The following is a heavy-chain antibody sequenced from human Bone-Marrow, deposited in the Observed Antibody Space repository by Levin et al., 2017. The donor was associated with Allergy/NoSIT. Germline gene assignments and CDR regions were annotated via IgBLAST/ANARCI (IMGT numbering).Heavy chain of an antibody. CDR3: ARGPGLELPSRYWFNP. Sequence: SETLSLTCAVYGGSFSGYYWSWIRQPPGKGLEWIGEINHSGSTNYNPSLKSRVTISVDTSKNQFSLKLSSVTAADTAVYYCARGPGLELPSRYWFNPWGQGTLVTVSS. D-gene: IGHD1-7*01. J-gene: IGHJ5*02. CDR1: GGSFSGYY. V-gene: IGHV4-34*01. CDR2: INHSGST.